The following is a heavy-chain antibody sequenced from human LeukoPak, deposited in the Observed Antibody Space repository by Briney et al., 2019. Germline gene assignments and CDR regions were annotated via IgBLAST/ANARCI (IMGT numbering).Heavy chain of an antibody. CDR1: GLTFGNYG. CDR3: AEVESSYCRI. CDR2: IGGGGYTT. Sequence: GGSLRLSCVASGLTFGNYGMNWVRQAPGKGLEWVSSIGGGGYTTYYADSVRGRFTISRDNSKNSMYLQMSSLRAEDTAIYYCAEVESSYCRIWGQGTLVTVSS. D-gene: IGHD3-10*01. J-gene: IGHJ4*01. V-gene: IGHV3-23*01.